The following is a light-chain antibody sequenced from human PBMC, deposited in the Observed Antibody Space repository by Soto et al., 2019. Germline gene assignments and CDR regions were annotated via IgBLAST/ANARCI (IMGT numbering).Light chain of an antibody. CDR2: DAS. Sequence: EIVLTQSPATLSLSPGERATLSCRASQSVSSYLAGYQQKPGQAPRLLIYDASNKATGIPARFSGSGSGTDVPLTISSLEPEDFAVYYCQQRSNWPPTFGGGTKVEIK. V-gene: IGKV3-11*01. CDR3: QQRSNWPPT. CDR1: QSVSSY. J-gene: IGKJ4*01.